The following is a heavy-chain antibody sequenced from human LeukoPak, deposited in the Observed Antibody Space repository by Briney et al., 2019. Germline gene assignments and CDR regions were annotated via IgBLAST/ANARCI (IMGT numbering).Heavy chain of an antibody. J-gene: IGHJ6*03. CDR2: IIPIFGTA. D-gene: IGHD6-6*01. Sequence: ASVKVSCKASGGTFSSYAISWVRKAPGQGLEWRGGIIPIFGTANYAQKFQGRVTITADESTSTAYMELSSLRSEDTAVYYCARGIAARRAYYYYMDVWGKGTTVTVSS. CDR1: GGTFSSYA. CDR3: ARGIAARRAYYYYMDV. V-gene: IGHV1-69*13.